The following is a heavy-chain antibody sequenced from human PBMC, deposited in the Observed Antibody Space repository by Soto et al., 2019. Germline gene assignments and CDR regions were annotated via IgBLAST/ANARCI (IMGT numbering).Heavy chain of an antibody. CDR2: ITPILGIA. CDR3: ASLMSSGYYYGMDV. CDR1: GGTFSSYT. J-gene: IGHJ6*02. D-gene: IGHD3-10*01. Sequence: QVQLVQSGAEVKKPGSSVKVSCKASGGTFSSYTISWVRQAPGQGLEWMGRITPILGIANYAPKFQGRVTITADKSTSTAYMELSSLRSEDTAVYYCASLMSSGYYYGMDVWGQGTTVTVSS. V-gene: IGHV1-69*02.